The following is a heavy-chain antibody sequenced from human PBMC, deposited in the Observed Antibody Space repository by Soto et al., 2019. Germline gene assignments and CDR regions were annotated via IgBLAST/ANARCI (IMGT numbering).Heavy chain of an antibody. Sequence: SSETLSLTCTFSVGSISSGGYYWSWIRQHPGKGLEWIGYIYYSGSTYYNPSLKSRVTISVDTSKNQFSLKLSSVTAADTAVYYCARAGAGGDFWSGYYLYYYYGMDVWGQGTTVTVSS. V-gene: IGHV4-31*03. J-gene: IGHJ6*02. CDR2: IYYSGST. CDR1: VGSISSGGYY. D-gene: IGHD3-3*01. CDR3: ARAGAGGDFWSGYYLYYYYGMDV.